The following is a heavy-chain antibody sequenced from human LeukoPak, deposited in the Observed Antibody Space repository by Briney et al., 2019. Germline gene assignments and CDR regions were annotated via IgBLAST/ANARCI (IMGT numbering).Heavy chain of an antibody. V-gene: IGHV3-23*01. J-gene: IGHJ4*02. CDR3: ARSDCNSIHCYVRDY. Sequence: PGGSLRLSCAASGFTFSSHAMSWVRRAPGKGLERVSLISGSGDTTSYADPVKGRFTISRDNSKNTPFLQMNSLRAEDTAVYFCARSDCNSIHCYVRDYWGQGTLVTVSS. D-gene: IGHD2/OR15-2a*01. CDR2: ISGSGDTT. CDR1: GFTFSSHA.